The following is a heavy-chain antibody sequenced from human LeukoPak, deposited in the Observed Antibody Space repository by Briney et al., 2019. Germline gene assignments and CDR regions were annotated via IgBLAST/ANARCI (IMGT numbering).Heavy chain of an antibody. CDR3: ARTLIQVAAYVY. CDR1: GGSINSYY. CDR2: LYYSGSA. Sequence: SETLSLTCSVSGGSINSYYWGWIRQPPGKGLEWIGSLYYSGSAYYNPSLKSRVTISVDASKNQFSLKLSSVTAADTGVYYCARTLIQVAAYVYWGQGTLVTVSS. J-gene: IGHJ4*02. D-gene: IGHD6-19*01. V-gene: IGHV4-39*01.